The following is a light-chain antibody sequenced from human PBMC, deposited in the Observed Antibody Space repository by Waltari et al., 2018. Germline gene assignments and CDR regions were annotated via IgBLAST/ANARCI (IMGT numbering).Light chain of an antibody. J-gene: IGLJ3*02. CDR3: GLYTSSSTWV. CDR1: SSVIGRYKD. CDR2: DVT. Sequence: QSALTQPASVSGSPGQSITISCTGTSSVIGRYKDVSWYQQLPGKAPKLIIYDVTKGPSGVSNRFSGSKSGDTASLTISGLQAEDEADYYCGLYTSSSTWVFGGGTKVTVL. V-gene: IGLV2-14*03.